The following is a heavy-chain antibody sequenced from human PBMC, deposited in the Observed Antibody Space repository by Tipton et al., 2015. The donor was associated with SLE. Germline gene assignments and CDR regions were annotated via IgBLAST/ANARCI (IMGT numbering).Heavy chain of an antibody. CDR2: TYYRSKWYN. CDR1: GDSVFSNSAA. J-gene: IGHJ3*02. Sequence: GLVKPSQTLSLTCAISGDSVFSNSAAWNWIRQSPSRGLEWLGRTYYRSKWYNDYAVSVKSRISINPDTSKNQVSLQLNSVTPEDTAVYFCARDRDEQDDAFDIGSQGKMVTVSS. D-gene: IGHD5-24*01. CDR3: ARDRDEQDDAFDI. V-gene: IGHV6-1*01.